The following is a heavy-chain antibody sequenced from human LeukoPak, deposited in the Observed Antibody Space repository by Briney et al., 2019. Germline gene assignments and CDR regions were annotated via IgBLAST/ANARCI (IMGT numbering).Heavy chain of an antibody. D-gene: IGHD6-19*01. CDR2: FDPEDGET. CDR3: ATDSMYSSGWYAIDY. CDR1: GYTLTELS. Sequence: ASVKVSCKVSGYTLTELSMHWVRQAPGKGLEWMGGFDPEDGETIYAQKFQGRVTMTGDTSTDTAYMELSSLRSEDTAVYYCATDSMYSSGWYAIDYWGQGTLVTVSS. V-gene: IGHV1-24*01. J-gene: IGHJ4*02.